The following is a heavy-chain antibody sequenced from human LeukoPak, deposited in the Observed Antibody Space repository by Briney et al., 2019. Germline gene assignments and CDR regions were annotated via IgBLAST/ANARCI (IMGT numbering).Heavy chain of an antibody. Sequence: GGSLRLSCAASGFSVTNYGMSWVRQAPGKERDWVSVISESGDYTQYADPVKCRFTISRNKSKNPLYLQMNSLRAEDTAVYYCTRDGYNYTSRDNDGFDIWGQGTMVTVSS. V-gene: IGHV3-23*01. CDR1: GFSVTNYG. J-gene: IGHJ3*02. CDR2: ISESGDYT. CDR3: TRDGYNYTSRDNDGFDI. D-gene: IGHD1-20*01.